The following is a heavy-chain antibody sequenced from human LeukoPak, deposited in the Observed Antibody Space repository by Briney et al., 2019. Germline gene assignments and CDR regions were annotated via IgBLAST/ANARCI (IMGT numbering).Heavy chain of an antibody. CDR1: GFTFSSYT. D-gene: IGHD3-9*01. CDR2: ISGSGGST. Sequence: KPGGSLRLSCAASGFTFSSYTMNWVRQAPGKGLEWVSDISGSGGSTYYADSVKGRFTISRDNSRNTLYLQMNSLRAEDTAVYYCAKAILLVSHGMDVWGQGTTVTVSS. CDR3: AKAILLVSHGMDV. V-gene: IGHV3-23*01. J-gene: IGHJ6*02.